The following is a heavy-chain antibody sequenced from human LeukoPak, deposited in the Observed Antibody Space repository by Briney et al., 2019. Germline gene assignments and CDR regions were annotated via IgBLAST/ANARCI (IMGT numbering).Heavy chain of an antibody. CDR1: GFTFSIHG. J-gene: IGHJ6*04. CDR2: ISSSGSTI. V-gene: IGHV3-48*03. CDR3: AELGITMIGGV. Sequence: GGSLRLSCAASGFTFSIHGINWVRQAPGKGLEWVSYISSSGSTIYYADSVKGRFTISRDNAKNSLYLQMNSLRAEDTAVYYCAELGITMIGGVWGKGTTVTISS. D-gene: IGHD3-10*02.